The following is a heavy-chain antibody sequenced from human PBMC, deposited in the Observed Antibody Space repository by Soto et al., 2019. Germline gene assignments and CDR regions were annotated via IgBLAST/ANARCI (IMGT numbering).Heavy chain of an antibody. CDR3: VQSRCGGDCLEIYSSHAYNGLDV. D-gene: IGHD2-21*02. Sequence: QVTLKESGPTLVKPTQTLTLTCTVSGLSLRTTGVGVGWVRQPPGKALEWLALLYWDDDQRYSPSLRSRLTIAKDISEKQVALTMTNMDPVDTATYYCVQSRCGGDCLEIYSSHAYNGLDVWGQGSTVTVSS. J-gene: IGHJ6*02. CDR1: GLSLRTTGVG. CDR2: LYWDDDQ. V-gene: IGHV2-5*02.